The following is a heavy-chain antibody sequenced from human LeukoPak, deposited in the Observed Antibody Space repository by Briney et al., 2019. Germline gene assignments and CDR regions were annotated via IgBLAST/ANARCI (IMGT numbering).Heavy chain of an antibody. Sequence: PGGSLRLSCAASGFTFSSYSMNWVRQAPAKGLEWVSSISSSSSYIYYADSVKGRFTISRDNAKNSLYLQMNSLRAEDTAVYYCARDTPMVQNYYYYDMDVWGKGTTVTVSS. J-gene: IGHJ6*03. CDR1: GFTFSSYS. D-gene: IGHD3-10*01. V-gene: IGHV3-21*01. CDR3: ARDTPMVQNYYYYDMDV. CDR2: ISSSSSYI.